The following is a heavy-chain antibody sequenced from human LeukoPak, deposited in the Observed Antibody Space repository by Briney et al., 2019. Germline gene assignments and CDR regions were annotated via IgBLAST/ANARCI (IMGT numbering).Heavy chain of an antibody. CDR2: IYYSGST. CDR1: GGSISSYY. D-gene: IGHD5-12*01. J-gene: IGHJ4*02. V-gene: IGHV4-59*01. Sequence: SETLSLTCTVSGGSISSYYWSWIRQPPGKGLEWIGYIYYSGSTNYNPSLKSRVTISVDTSKNQFSLKLSSVTATDTAVYYCARAKGRGSPVDYWGQGTLVTVSS. CDR3: ARAKGRGSPVDY.